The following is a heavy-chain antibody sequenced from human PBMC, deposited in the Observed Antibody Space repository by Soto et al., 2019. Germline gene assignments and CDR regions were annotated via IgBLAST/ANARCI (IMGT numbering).Heavy chain of an antibody. V-gene: IGHV4-31*03. CDR2: IYYSGST. CDR3: AASCVSCGGFNYYGMDV. J-gene: IGHJ6*02. Sequence: QVQLQESGPGLVKPSQTLSLTCTVSGGSISSGGYYWSWIRQHPGKGLEWIGHIYYSGSTYYNPSLKSRVTISVDTSKNQFSLKLSSVTAADTAVYYCAASCVSCGGFNYYGMDVWGQGTTVTVSS. D-gene: IGHD2-21*01. CDR1: GGSISSGGYY.